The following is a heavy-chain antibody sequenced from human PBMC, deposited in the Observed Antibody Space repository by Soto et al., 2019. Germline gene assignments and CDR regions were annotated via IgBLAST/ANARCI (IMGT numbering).Heavy chain of an antibody. V-gene: IGHV1-69*13. CDR1: GGTFSSYA. J-gene: IGHJ6*02. Sequence: GASVKVSCKASGGTFSSYAISWVRQAPGQGLEWMGGIIPIFGTANYAQKFQGRVTITADESTSTAYMELSSLRSEDTAVYYCARAYCTNGVCYYGMDVWGQGTTVNVSS. CDR3: ARAYCTNGVCYYGMDV. D-gene: IGHD2-8*01. CDR2: IIPIFGTA.